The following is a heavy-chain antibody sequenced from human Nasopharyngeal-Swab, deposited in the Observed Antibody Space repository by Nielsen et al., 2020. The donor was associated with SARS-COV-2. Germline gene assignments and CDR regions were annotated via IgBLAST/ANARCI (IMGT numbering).Heavy chain of an antibody. CDR3: ARDCMITFGGVPNWFDP. CDR2: INSDGSST. V-gene: IGHV3-74*01. D-gene: IGHD3-16*01. J-gene: IGHJ5*02. CDR1: GFPFSSYR. Sequence: LSLTCAASGFPFSSYRMHWVRQAPGKGLVWVSRINSDGSSTSYADSVKGRFTISRDNAKNTLYLQMNSLRAEDTAVYYCARDCMITFGGVPNWFDPWGQGTLVTVSS.